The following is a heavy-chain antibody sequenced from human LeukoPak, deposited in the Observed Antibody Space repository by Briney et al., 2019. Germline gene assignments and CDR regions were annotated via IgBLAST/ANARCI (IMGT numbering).Heavy chain of an antibody. Sequence: SETLSLTCTVSGYSISSGYYWGWIRQPPGKGLEWIGSIYHSGSTYYNPSLKSRVTIAVDTSKNQFSLKLSSVTAADTAVYYCARDTPSMIVVVNLFDYWGQGTLVTVSS. CDR2: IYHSGST. CDR3: ARDTPSMIVVVNLFDY. J-gene: IGHJ4*02. CDR1: GYSISSGYY. D-gene: IGHD3-22*01. V-gene: IGHV4-38-2*02.